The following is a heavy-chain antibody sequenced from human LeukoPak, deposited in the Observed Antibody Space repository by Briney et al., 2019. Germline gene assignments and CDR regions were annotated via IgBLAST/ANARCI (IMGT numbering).Heavy chain of an antibody. V-gene: IGHV1-3*01. D-gene: IGHD3-9*01. CDR2: INAGNGDT. CDR1: GYTFTNFA. J-gene: IGHJ4*02. Sequence: GASVKVSCKASGYTFTNFAIHWVRQAPGQRPEWMGWINAGNGDTKYSQNFQGRVTITRDTSARIAYIELNSLRSEDTAVYYCARDPLTGYYDYWGQGTLVTVSS. CDR3: ARDPLTGYYDY.